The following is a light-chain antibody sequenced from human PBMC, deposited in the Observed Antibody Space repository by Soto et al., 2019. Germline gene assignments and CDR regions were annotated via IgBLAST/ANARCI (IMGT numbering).Light chain of an antibody. V-gene: IGLV2-11*01. CDR1: SIEVCGQYY. CDR3: SSYAGSYTSYV. Sequence: QSALTKPRSVSGSPGQSVTIGGTVTSIEVCGQYYVSWYQHHPGKGPKLIIYDVNKRPPGVPDRFSGSKSGNTATLTISGLQAEDESDYYCSSYAGSYTSYVFGTGTKVTVL. J-gene: IGLJ1*01. CDR2: DVN.